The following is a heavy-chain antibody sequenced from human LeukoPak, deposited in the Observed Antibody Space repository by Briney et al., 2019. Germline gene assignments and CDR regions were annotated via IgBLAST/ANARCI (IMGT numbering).Heavy chain of an antibody. Sequence: SETLSLTCTVSGGSISSYYWSWIRQPPGKGLEWIGYFYSSGSTNYNPSLKSRVTISLDTSKNQFSLNLSSVTAADTAVYYCARRWVYDKRAFDAWGQGTMVTVSS. CDR2: FYSSGST. CDR3: ARRWVYDKRAFDA. D-gene: IGHD3-16*01. V-gene: IGHV4-59*08. J-gene: IGHJ3*01. CDR1: GGSISSYY.